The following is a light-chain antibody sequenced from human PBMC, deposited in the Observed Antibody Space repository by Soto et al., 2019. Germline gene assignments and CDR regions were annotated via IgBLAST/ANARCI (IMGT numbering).Light chain of an antibody. CDR3: QQYNNWPPFT. CDR1: QSVSGN. CDR2: GAY. V-gene: IGKV3-15*01. Sequence: EIVMTQSPATLSVSPGERATLSCRASQSVSGNLAWYQQKPGQAPRLLIYGAYTRATGIPARFSGSGSGTEFTLTISSLKSEDFAVYYCQQYNNWPPFTVGPGTKVDIK. J-gene: IGKJ3*01.